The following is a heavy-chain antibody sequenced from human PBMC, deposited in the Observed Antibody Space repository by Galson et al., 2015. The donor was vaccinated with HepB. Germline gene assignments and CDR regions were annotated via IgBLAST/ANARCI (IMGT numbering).Heavy chain of an antibody. CDR2: IIPIFGIA. J-gene: IGHJ6*02. D-gene: IGHD6-19*01. V-gene: IGHV1-69*13. Sequence: SVKVSCKASGGTFSSYAISWVRQAPGQGLEWMGGIIPIFGIANYAQKFQGRVTITADESTSTAYMELSSLRSEDTAVYYCASIAVAGTTYYYYGLDVWGQGTTATVSS. CDR1: GGTFSSYA. CDR3: ASIAVAGTTYYYYGLDV.